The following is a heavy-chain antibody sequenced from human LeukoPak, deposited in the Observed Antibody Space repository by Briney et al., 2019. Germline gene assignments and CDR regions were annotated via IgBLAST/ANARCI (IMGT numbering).Heavy chain of an antibody. V-gene: IGHV4-59*01. CDR1: GGSINNYY. J-gene: IGHJ5*02. D-gene: IGHD3-16*01. CDR2: IYYSGST. Sequence: PSETLSLTCTVSGGSINNYYWSWIRQPPGKGLEWTAYIYYSGSTSYNPSLKSRVTISVDTSKNQLYLNLSSVTAADTAVYYCATGGRRWFDPWGQGTLVTVSS. CDR3: ATGGRRWFDP.